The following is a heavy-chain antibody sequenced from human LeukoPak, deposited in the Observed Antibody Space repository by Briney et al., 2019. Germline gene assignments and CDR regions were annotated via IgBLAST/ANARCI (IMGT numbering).Heavy chain of an antibody. CDR2: IYTSGST. CDR1: GASISSYY. CDR3: ARYNWNDVLFDS. V-gene: IGHV4-4*08. Sequence: KPSETLSLTCSVSGASISSYYWSWIRQPPGKGLEWIGRIYTSGSTNYNPSLKSRLTISVDTSKNQFSLKLSSVTAADTAVYYCARYNWNDVLFDSWGQGTLVTVSS. J-gene: IGHJ4*02. D-gene: IGHD1-20*01.